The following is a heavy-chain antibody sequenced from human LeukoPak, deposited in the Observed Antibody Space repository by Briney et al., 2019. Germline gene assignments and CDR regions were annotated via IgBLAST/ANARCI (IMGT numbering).Heavy chain of an antibody. J-gene: IGHJ4*02. Sequence: GGSLRLSCSASGFTFSSYAMSWVRQAPGKGLEWVSAISGSGGSTYYADSVKGRFTISRDNSKNTLYLQMNSLRAEDTAVYYCAKVRPPGVVTSTFDYWGQGTLVTVSS. D-gene: IGHD3-3*01. CDR1: GFTFSSYA. CDR3: AKVRPPGVVTSTFDY. CDR2: ISGSGGST. V-gene: IGHV3-23*01.